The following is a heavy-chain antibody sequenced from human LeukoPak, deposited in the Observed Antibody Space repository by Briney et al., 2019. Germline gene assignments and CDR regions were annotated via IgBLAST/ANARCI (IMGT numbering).Heavy chain of an antibody. Sequence: QPGGSLRLSCAASGFTFSSYAMSWVRQAPGKGLEWVSVIYSGGSTYYADSVKGRFTISRDNSKNTLYLQMNSLRAEDTAVYYCARDRVVPAARYGMDVWGQGTTVTVSS. CDR1: GFTFSSYA. CDR2: IYSGGST. D-gene: IGHD2-2*01. J-gene: IGHJ6*02. CDR3: ARDRVVPAARYGMDV. V-gene: IGHV3-66*01.